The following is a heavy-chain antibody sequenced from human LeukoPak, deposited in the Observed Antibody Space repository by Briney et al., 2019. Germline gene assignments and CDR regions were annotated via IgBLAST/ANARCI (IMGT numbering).Heavy chain of an antibody. CDR2: INSDGSIT. CDR1: GFTFTTYW. CDR3: AKTRPLDSSSWSRGDY. J-gene: IGHJ4*02. V-gene: IGHV3-74*01. Sequence: GGSLRLSCAASGFTFTTYWMHWVRQAPGKGLVWVSHINSDGSITSYADSVKGRFTISRDNAKNTLYLQMNSLRAEDTAVYYCAKTRPLDSSSWSRGDYWGQGTLVTVSS. D-gene: IGHD6-13*01.